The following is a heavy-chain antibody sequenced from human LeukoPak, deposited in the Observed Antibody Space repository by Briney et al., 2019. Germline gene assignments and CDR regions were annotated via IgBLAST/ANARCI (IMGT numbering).Heavy chain of an antibody. CDR1: GFTFSSYS. Sequence: GGSLRLSCAASGFTFSSYSMNWVRQAPGKGLEWISYISGSSKIIHWAESLKGRFTISRDNAKNSLYLQMNSLRDEDTAVYYCARDYSSSGTFFGYYYGMDVWGQGTTVTV. CDR3: ARDYSSSGTFFGYYYGMDV. CDR2: ISGSSKII. J-gene: IGHJ6*02. V-gene: IGHV3-48*02. D-gene: IGHD2-2*01.